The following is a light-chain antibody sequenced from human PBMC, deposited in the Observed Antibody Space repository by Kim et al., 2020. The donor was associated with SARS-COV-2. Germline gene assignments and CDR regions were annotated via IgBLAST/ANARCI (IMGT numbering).Light chain of an antibody. CDR3: CSYARPSYV. V-gene: IGLV2-8*01. CDR1: SSDIGAYEY. Sequence: PGQSFTISCTVSSSDIGAYEYVSWYQQHPGKAPNRMISQVSKRSSGVPDRFSGSKSGNTASLTVSGLQAEDEADYYCCSYARPSYVFVTGTNVTVL. CDR2: QVS. J-gene: IGLJ1*01.